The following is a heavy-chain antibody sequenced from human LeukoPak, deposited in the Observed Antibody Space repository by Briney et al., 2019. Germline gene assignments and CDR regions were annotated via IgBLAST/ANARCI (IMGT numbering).Heavy chain of an antibody. V-gene: IGHV4-30-4*01. CDR3: ARDRDGYNHVDY. Sequence: SSQTLSLTCTVSGGSISSGDYYWSWIRQPPGRGLEWIGYIYSSGTTYYSPSLKSRIIISLDTSKNQFSLTLSSVTAADTAVYYCARDRDGYNHVDYWGQGTLVTVSS. D-gene: IGHD5-24*01. J-gene: IGHJ4*02. CDR2: IYSSGTT. CDR1: GGSISSGDYY.